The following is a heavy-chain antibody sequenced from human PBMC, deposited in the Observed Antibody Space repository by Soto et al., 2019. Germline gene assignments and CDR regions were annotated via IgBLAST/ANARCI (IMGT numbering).Heavy chain of an antibody. CDR3: ARLWGYSSIWYFDY. CDR2: IYYSGST. J-gene: IGHJ4*02. V-gene: IGHV4-31*03. CDR1: GGSISSGGYY. D-gene: IGHD6-13*01. Sequence: QVQLQESGPGLVKPSQTLSLTCTVSGGSISSGGYYWSWIRQHPGKGLEWIGYIYYSGSTYYNPSLKSRVTMSVDTSKNEFSPKLCSVTAADTAVYYCARLWGYSSIWYFDYWGQGTLVTVSS.